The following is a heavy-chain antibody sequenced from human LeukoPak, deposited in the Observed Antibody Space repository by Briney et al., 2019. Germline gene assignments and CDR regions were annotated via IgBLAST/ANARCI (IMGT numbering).Heavy chain of an antibody. CDR1: GYSFTSYW. CDR2: IYPGDSDT. CDR3: ARPPSHYYDSSGYPTEDDAFDI. V-gene: IGHV5-51*01. D-gene: IGHD3-22*01. Sequence: GESLQISCKGSGYSFTSYWIGWVRQMPGKGLEWMGIIYPGDSDTRYSPSFQGQVTISADKSISTAYLQWSSLKASDTAMYYCARPPSHYYDSSGYPTEDDAFDIWGQGTMVTVSS. J-gene: IGHJ3*02.